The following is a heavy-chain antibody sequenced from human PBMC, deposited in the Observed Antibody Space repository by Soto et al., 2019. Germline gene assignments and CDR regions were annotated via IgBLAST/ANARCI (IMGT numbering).Heavy chain of an antibody. CDR1: GFTFSSYS. Sequence: EVQLVESGGGLVQPGGSLRLSCAASGFTFSSYSMNWVRQAPGKGLEWVSYISSSSSTIYYADSVKGRFTISRDNAKNSPYQQTNSRMGDATAAYYCARESAARDWSDPWGQGTLVTVSS. J-gene: IGHJ5*02. CDR2: ISSSSSTI. V-gene: IGHV3-48*01. D-gene: IGHD2-2*01. CDR3: ARESAARDWSDP.